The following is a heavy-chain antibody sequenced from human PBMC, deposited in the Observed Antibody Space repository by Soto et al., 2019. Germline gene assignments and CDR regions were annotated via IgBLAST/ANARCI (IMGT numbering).Heavy chain of an antibody. Sequence: GASVKASCEASGETLTSYAMHWARQSTGQRLEWMGWINAGNGNTKYSQKFQGRVTITRDTSASTAYMELSSLRSEDTAVYYCARDTAPPDVWGQGTTVTVPS. V-gene: IGHV1-3*01. CDR3: ARDTAPPDV. D-gene: IGHD4-17*01. CDR2: INAGNGNT. CDR1: GETLTSYA. J-gene: IGHJ6*02.